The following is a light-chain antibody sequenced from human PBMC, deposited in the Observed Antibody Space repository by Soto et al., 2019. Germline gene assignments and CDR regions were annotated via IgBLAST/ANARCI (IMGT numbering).Light chain of an antibody. Sequence: QSALTQPASVSGSPGQSITISCTGTSSDVGGYNYVSWYQQHPGKAPKLIIYEVTNRPSGVSNRFSGSKSGNTASLTISGLQAEDEAAYYCNSYTTTSSGVFGGGTKLTVL. CDR1: SSDVGGYNY. CDR3: NSYTTTSSGV. CDR2: EVT. J-gene: IGLJ3*02. V-gene: IGLV2-14*01.